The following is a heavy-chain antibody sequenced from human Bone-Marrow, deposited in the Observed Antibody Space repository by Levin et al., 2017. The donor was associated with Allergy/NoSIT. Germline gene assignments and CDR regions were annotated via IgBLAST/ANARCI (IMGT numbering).Heavy chain of an antibody. D-gene: IGHD3-22*01. V-gene: IGHV3-15*01. CDR1: GFSLTNAW. CDR3: AIDYYDSSGYFERVLDH. CDR2: IKSKSDGGTR. J-gene: IGHJ4*02. Sequence: NPGGSLRLSCVGSGFSLTNAWMSWVRQAPGKGLEWVGRIKSKSDGGTRDYAAPVKGRFSISSDDSQNTLYLQMNSLKSEETAVYYCAIDYYDSSGYFERVLDHWGQGTLVTVSS.